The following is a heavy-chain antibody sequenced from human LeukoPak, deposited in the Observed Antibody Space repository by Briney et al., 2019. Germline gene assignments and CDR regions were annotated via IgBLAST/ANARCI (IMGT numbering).Heavy chain of an antibody. CDR1: GYPFSDYY. J-gene: IGHJ4*02. V-gene: IGHV1-18*04. CDR3: ARDLGVRVTTTWDY. Sequence: ASVKVSCKASGYPFSDYYLHWVRQAPGQGLEWMGWISAYNGNTNSTQKLQGRVTMTTDTSTSTAYMELRSLRSDDTAVYYCARDLGVRVTTTWDYWGQGTLVTVSS. D-gene: IGHD5-12*01. CDR2: ISAYNGNT.